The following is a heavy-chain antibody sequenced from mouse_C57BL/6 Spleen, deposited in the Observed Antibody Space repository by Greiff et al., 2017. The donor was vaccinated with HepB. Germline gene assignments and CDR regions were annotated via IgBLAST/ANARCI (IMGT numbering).Heavy chain of an antibody. D-gene: IGHD1-1*01. J-gene: IGHJ4*01. V-gene: IGHV1-53*01. CDR3: ARGYYGSSYEYYAMDY. Sequence: QVQLQQPGTELVKPGASVKLSCKASGYTFTSYWMHWVKQRPGQGLEWIGNINPSNGGTNYNEKFKSKATLTVDKSSSTAYMQLSSLTSEDSAVYYCARGYYGSSYEYYAMDYWGQGTSVTVSS. CDR2: INPSNGGT. CDR1: GYTFTSYW.